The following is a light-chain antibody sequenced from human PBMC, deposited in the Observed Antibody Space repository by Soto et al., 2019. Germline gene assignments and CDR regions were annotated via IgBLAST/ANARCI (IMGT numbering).Light chain of an antibody. CDR3: QQYNNWWT. V-gene: IGKV3-15*01. CDR2: GAS. J-gene: IGKJ1*01. CDR1: QSVSSN. Sequence: EVVLTQSPVPLSLSPGERATLSCRARQSVSSNIAWYQQKPGQAPRLLIYGASTRATGIPARFSGSGSGTEFTLTISSLQSEDFAVYYCQQYNNWWTFGQGTKVDI.